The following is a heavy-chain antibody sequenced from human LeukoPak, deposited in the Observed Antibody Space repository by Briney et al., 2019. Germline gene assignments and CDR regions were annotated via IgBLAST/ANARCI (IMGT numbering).Heavy chain of an antibody. CDR2: INPNSGGT. CDR1: GYTFTGYY. CDR3: ARAWGNPEPGYCSSTSCYHLSNYGMDV. V-gene: IGHV1-2*04. Sequence: ASVKVSCKASGYTFTGYYMHWVRQAPGQGLEWMGWINPNSGGTNYAQKFQGWVTMTRDTSISTAYMELSRLRSDDTAVYYCARAWGNPEPGYCSSTSCYHLSNYGMDVWGQGTTVTVSS. D-gene: IGHD2-2*01. J-gene: IGHJ6*02.